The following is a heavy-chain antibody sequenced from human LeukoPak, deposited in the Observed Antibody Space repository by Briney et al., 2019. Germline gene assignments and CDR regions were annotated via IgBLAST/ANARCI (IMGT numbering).Heavy chain of an antibody. CDR1: GGSISSSIYY. D-gene: IGHD6-19*01. V-gene: IGHV4-39*01. CDR3: ARCIAVAGTGFDY. J-gene: IGHJ4*02. CDR2: IYYSGST. Sequence: PSETLSLTCTVSGGSISSSIYYWGWIRQPPGKGLEWIGSIYYSGSTYYNPSLKSRVTISVDTSKNQFSLKLSSVTAADMAVYYCARCIAVAGTGFDYWGQGTLVTVSS.